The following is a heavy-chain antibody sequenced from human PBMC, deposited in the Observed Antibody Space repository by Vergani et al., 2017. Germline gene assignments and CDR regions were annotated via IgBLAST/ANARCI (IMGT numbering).Heavy chain of an antibody. Sequence: QVQLVESGGGVVQPGRSLRLSCAASGFTFSSYAMHWVRQAPGKGLEWVAVISYDGSNKYYADSVKGRFTISRDNSKNTLYLQMNSLRAEDTAVYYCARDKDYYDSSGYYTRAFDMWGQGTMVTVSS. D-gene: IGHD3-22*01. J-gene: IGHJ3*02. CDR1: GFTFSSYA. CDR2: ISYDGSNK. CDR3: ARDKDYYDSSGYYTRAFDM. V-gene: IGHV3-30-3*01.